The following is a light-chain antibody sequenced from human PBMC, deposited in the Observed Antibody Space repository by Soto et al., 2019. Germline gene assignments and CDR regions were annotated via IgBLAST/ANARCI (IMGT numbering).Light chain of an antibody. CDR3: QQRSNWPWT. V-gene: IGKV3-11*01. CDR2: DAS. J-gene: IGKJ1*01. CDR1: QTVSSN. Sequence: EIVLTQSPVTLSVSPGERATLSCRASQTVSSNLAWYQQKPGQAPRLLIFDASNRATGTPARFSGSGSGTDFTLTISSLEPEDFAVYYCQQRSNWPWTFGQGTKVDIK.